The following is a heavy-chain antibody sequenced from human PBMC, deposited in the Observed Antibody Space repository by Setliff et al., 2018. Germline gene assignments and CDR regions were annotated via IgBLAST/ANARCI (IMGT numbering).Heavy chain of an antibody. CDR1: GGSISSGSYY. V-gene: IGHV4-61*09. D-gene: IGHD3-22*01. CDR3: ARDYYDSSGYYDYFDY. CDR2: IQTIGST. J-gene: IGHJ4*02. Sequence: SETLSLTCTVSGGSISSGSYYWNWIRQPAEKGLEWIGHIQTIGSTNYNPSLRSRVTISVDTSKNQFSLTLSSVTAADTAVYYCARDYYDSSGYYDYFDYWGQGTLVTVSS.